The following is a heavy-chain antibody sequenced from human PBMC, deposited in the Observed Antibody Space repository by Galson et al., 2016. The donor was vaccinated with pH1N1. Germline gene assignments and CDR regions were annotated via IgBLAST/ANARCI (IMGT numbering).Heavy chain of an antibody. CDR3: ARAGYSNYEFDL. CDR1: GGSISSDYYF. D-gene: IGHD4-11*01. CDR2: IYYSGRT. Sequence: TLSLTCSVSGGSISSDYYFWSWLRQPAGKGLEWIGSIYYSGRTHYNASLKSRLTISVDTFKNQFSLNLSSVSAADTAVYFCARAGYSNYEFDLWGQGTLVTVSS. V-gene: IGHV4-31*03. J-gene: IGHJ4*02.